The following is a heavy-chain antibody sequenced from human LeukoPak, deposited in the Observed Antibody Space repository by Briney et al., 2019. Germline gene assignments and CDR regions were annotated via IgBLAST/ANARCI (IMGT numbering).Heavy chain of an antibody. D-gene: IGHD3-3*01. V-gene: IGHV1-69*05. J-gene: IGHJ4*02. CDR2: IIPIFGTA. CDR1: GGTFSSYA. CDR3: ARVSGSLADPEYYFDY. Sequence: SVKVSCKASGGTFSSYAISWVRQAPGQGLEWMGGIIPIFGTASYAQKFQGRVTITTDESTSTAYMELSSLGSEDTAVYYCARVSGSLADPEYYFDYWGQGTLVTVSS.